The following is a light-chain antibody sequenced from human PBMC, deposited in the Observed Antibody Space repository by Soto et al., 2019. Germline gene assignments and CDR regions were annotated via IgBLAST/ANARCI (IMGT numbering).Light chain of an antibody. CDR2: DAS. J-gene: IGKJ3*01. Sequence: DIQMTQSPSTLSASVGDRVTITCRASQSISSWLAWYQQKPGKAPKLLIYDASSLESGVPARFSGSGSGTEFTLTISSLQPDDFATYYCQHYNRYPFTFGPGTKVDIK. CDR3: QHYNRYPFT. CDR1: QSISSW. V-gene: IGKV1-5*01.